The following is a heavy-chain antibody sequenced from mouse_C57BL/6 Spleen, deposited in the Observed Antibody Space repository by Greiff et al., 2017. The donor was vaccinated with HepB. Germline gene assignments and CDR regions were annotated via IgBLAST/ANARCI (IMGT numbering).Heavy chain of an antibody. V-gene: IGHV5-17*01. CDR3: ARSGGYDNYAMDY. CDR2: ISSGSSTI. CDR1: GFTFSDYG. Sequence: EVKLQESGGGLVKPGGSLKLSCAASGFTFSDYGMHWVRQAPEKGLEWVAYISSGSSTIYYADTVKGRFTISRDNAKNTLFLQRTSLRSEDTAMYYCARSGGYDNYAMDYGGQGTSVTVSS. D-gene: IGHD2-2*01. J-gene: IGHJ4*01.